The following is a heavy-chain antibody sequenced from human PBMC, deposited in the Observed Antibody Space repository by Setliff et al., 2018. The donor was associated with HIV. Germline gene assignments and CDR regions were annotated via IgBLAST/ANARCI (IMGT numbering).Heavy chain of an antibody. CDR2: ISSSGSAI. Sequence: LRLSCAASGFTFGDYAMSWIRQAPGKGLEWVSYISSSGSAIYYADSVKGRITVSRDNAKNSLSLQMNSLRAEDTAVYYCATSWRDGYPGDYWGQGTLVTVSS. CDR3: ATSWRDGYPGDY. J-gene: IGHJ4*02. CDR1: GFTFGDYA. V-gene: IGHV3-11*04. D-gene: IGHD5-12*01.